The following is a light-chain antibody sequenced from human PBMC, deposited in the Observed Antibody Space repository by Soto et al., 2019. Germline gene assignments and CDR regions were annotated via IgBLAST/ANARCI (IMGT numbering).Light chain of an antibody. CDR1: QDISNY. Sequence: DIQMTQSPSSLSASVGDRVTITCQASQDISNYLNWYQQKPGKAPKLLIYDASNLETGVPSRFSGSGSGTDFTLTISSLQPDDFATYYCQQYSDSSGAFGQRTKVAIK. CDR2: DAS. CDR3: QQYSDSSGA. V-gene: IGKV1-33*01. J-gene: IGKJ1*01.